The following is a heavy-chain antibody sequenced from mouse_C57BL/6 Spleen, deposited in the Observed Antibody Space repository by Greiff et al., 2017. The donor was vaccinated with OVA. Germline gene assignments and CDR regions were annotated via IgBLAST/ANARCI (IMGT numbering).Heavy chain of an antibody. Sequence: QVQLQQPGTELVKPGASVTLSCKASGYTFTSYWMHWVKQRPGHGLEWIGNINPSNGGTNYNEKFKSKATLTVDKSSSTAYMQLSSLTSEDSAVYYCARSYYDYDGRYFDVWGTGTTVTVSS. D-gene: IGHD2-4*01. CDR3: ARSYYDYDGRYFDV. CDR2: INPSNGGT. CDR1: GYTFTSYW. V-gene: IGHV1-53*01. J-gene: IGHJ1*03.